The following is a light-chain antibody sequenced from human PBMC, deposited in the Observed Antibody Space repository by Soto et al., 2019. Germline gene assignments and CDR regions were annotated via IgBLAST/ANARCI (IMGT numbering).Light chain of an antibody. V-gene: IGLV2-11*01. Sequence: QSALTQPRSVSGSPGQSVTISCTGTSSDVGGYNYVSSYQQHPGKAPKLMIYDVSKRPSGVPDRFSGSKSGNTASLTISGLQAEDEADYCCCSYAGSNPDVFGTGTKLTVL. CDR1: SSDVGGYNY. CDR3: CSYAGSNPDV. J-gene: IGLJ1*01. CDR2: DVS.